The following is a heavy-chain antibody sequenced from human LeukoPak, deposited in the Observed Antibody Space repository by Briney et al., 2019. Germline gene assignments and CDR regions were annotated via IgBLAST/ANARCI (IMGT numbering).Heavy chain of an antibody. CDR3: TRDRLPSKSVPTCFDY. D-gene: IGHD3-16*01. CDR1: GFTFGEYT. Sequence: PGGSLRLSCKPSGFTFGEYTVSWVRQAPGKGLEWVGFIRTEAYGESSAYAASVADRFIISRDDPKRVAYLQMNSLKSEDTAVYYCTRDRLPSKSVPTCFDYWGQGTLVTVSS. CDR2: IRTEAYGESS. V-gene: IGHV3-49*04. J-gene: IGHJ4*02.